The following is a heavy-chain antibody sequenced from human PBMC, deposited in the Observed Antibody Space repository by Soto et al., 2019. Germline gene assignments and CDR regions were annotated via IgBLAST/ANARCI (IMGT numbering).Heavy chain of an antibody. J-gene: IGHJ5*02. CDR2: IYYSGSS. V-gene: IGHV4-30-4*01. Sequence: QVQLQESGPGLVKPSQTLSLTCTVSGDSISSGNYYWSWIRQPPGKGLEWIGYIYYSGSSSYNPSLKSRVSISLDTSKNQSSLKLNSVTAADTAVYYCARDSAGGPGPVASPAIESYFDPWGQGTLVIVSS. CDR3: ARDSAGGPGPVASPAIESYFDP. CDR1: GDSISSGNYY. D-gene: IGHD6-13*01.